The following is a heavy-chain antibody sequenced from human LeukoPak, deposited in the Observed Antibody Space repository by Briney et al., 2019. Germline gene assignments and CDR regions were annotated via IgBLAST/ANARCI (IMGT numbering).Heavy chain of an antibody. D-gene: IGHD4-17*01. CDR2: IYYSGST. Sequence: SGTLSLTCTVSGGSISSSSYYWGWIRQPPGKGLEWIGSIYYSGSTYYNPSLKSRVTISVDTSKNQFSLKLSSVTAADTAVYYCARWRLRGNWFDPWGQGTLVTVSS. J-gene: IGHJ5*02. V-gene: IGHV4-39*01. CDR1: GGSISSSSYY. CDR3: ARWRLRGNWFDP.